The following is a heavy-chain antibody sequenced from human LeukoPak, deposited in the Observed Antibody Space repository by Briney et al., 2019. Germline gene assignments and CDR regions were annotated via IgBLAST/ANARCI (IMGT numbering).Heavy chain of an antibody. D-gene: IGHD5-18*01. CDR3: ARDLSGVTGYTYGRGIDY. J-gene: IGHJ4*02. CDR2: IYYSGST. Sequence: PSETLSLTCTVSGGSISSSSYYWGWIRQPPGKGLEWIGSIYYSGSTYYNPSLKSRVTISVDTSKNQFSLTLTSVTAADTAVYYCARDLSGVTGYTYGRGIDYWGQGTLVTVSS. CDR1: GGSISSSSYY. V-gene: IGHV4-39*07.